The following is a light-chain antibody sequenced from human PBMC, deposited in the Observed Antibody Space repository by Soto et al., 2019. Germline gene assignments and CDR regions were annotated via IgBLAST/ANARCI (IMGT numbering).Light chain of an antibody. Sequence: AIQMTQSPSSLSAFVGDRVTITCRASQDIRTELGWYQQKPGNAPKILIYATSILQSGVPSSFSGIGSGTDFTLTISSLQPEDFATYYCLQDYRYPRTFGQGTNVEIK. CDR3: LQDYRYPRT. CDR1: QDIRTE. CDR2: ATS. V-gene: IGKV1-6*01. J-gene: IGKJ1*01.